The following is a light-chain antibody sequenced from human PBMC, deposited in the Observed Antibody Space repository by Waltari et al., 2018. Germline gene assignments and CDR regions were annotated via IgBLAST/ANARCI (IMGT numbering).Light chain of an antibody. CDR2: GAS. CDR3: QQYGSSPFT. V-gene: IGKV3-20*01. Sequence: EIVLTQSPGTLSLSPGERATLSCRASQSVSSSYLAWYQQKPGQAPRLLIYGASIRATGIPDRFSGSWAGADFTLTISRVEPEDFAVYYCQQYGSSPFTFGPGTKVDI. J-gene: IGKJ3*01. CDR1: QSVSSSY.